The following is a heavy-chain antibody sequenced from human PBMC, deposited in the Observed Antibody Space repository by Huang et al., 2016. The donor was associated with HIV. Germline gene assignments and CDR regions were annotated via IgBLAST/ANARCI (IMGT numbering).Heavy chain of an antibody. J-gene: IGHJ4*02. Sequence: QLQLQESGPGLVKPSETLSLTCTVSGGSIRSDNYYWGWIRQPPGKGLEWIGSIYYGGITDYNPSLKRRVTITVDTSKNHFSLRMGSVTAADTAVYYCARLPGSITMIRGVITDPYWGQGTLVTVSS. CDR1: GGSIRSDNYY. CDR3: ARLPGSITMIRGVITDPY. CDR2: IYYGGIT. D-gene: IGHD3-10*01. V-gene: IGHV4-39*02.